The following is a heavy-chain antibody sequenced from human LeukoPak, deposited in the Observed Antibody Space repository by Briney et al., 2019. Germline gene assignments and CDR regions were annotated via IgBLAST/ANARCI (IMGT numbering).Heavy chain of an antibody. CDR1: GFNVGSYS. V-gene: IGHV3-23*01. CDR3: AKETSGYCDGGTCYSYHYFDY. Sequence: GGSLRLSCAASGFNVGSYSMSWVRQAPGKGLEWVSHISDNDGPRYQPDLVKCRFTSSRDTSKNMLFLQMNSLTVEDTAIYYCAKETSGYCDGGTCYSYHYFDYWGQGILVTVSS. CDR2: ISDNDGPR. D-gene: IGHD2-15*01. J-gene: IGHJ4*02.